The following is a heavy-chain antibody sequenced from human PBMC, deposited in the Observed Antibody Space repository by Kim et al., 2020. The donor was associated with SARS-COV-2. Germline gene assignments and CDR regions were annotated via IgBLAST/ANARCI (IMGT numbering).Heavy chain of an antibody. J-gene: IGHJ6*02. CDR1: GFTFSTYA. CDR2: ISGNGDRT. V-gene: IGHV3-23*01. CDR3: AKARFGGYCSTMSCFKPFYYFYVLDV. Sequence: GGSLRLSCEVSGFTFSTYAVTWVRQAPGKSLEWVSVISGNGDRTYYADSVKGRLTISRDNSKNTLYLQINSLRAEDTAVYYCAKARFGGYCSTMSCFKPFYYFYVLDVWGRGTTVTVSS. D-gene: IGHD2-2*03.